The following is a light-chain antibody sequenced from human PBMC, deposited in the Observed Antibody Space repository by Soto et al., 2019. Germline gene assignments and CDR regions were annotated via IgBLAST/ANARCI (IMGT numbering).Light chain of an antibody. Sequence: QSALTQPPSASGSPGQSVAISCTGTSSDVGAYNYVSWYQQHPGKAPKLLIYEVAKRPSGVTDRFSGSKSGNTASLTVSGLQAEDEADYYCSSYAGSNFGVFGGGTKLTVL. CDR1: SSDVGAYNY. CDR2: EVA. V-gene: IGLV2-8*01. J-gene: IGLJ3*02. CDR3: SSYAGSNFGV.